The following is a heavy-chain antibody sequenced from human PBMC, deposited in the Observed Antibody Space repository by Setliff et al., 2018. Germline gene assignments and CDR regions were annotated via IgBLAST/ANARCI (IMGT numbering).Heavy chain of an antibody. Sequence: ASVNVSCKASGYTFTGYYMHWVQQAPGQGLEWMGRINPNSGGTSYAQKFQGRVTMTRDTSISTAYMELSRLRSDDTAVYYCARVKAPALYYYMDVWGKGTTVTVSS. V-gene: IGHV1-2*06. CDR1: GYTFTGYY. CDR2: INPNSGGT. J-gene: IGHJ6*03. D-gene: IGHD3-16*02. CDR3: ARVKAPALYYYMDV.